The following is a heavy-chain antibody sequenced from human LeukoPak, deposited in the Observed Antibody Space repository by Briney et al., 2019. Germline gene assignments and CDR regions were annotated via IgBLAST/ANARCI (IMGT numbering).Heavy chain of an antibody. Sequence: GGSLRLSCAASGFTFDDYAMHWVRQAPGKGLEWVSLISGDGGSTYYADSVKGRFTISRDNNKNSLYLQMNSLRTEDTALYYCAKGQQLVRGDAFDIWGQGTMVTVSS. CDR3: AKGQQLVRGDAFDI. V-gene: IGHV3-43*02. D-gene: IGHD6-13*01. CDR2: ISGDGGST. CDR1: GFTFDDYA. J-gene: IGHJ3*02.